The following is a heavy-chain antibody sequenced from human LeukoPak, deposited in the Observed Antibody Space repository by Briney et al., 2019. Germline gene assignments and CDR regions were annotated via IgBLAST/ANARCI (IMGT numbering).Heavy chain of an antibody. CDR2: ISWNSGSI. V-gene: IGHV3-9*03. CDR1: GFTFDDYA. Sequence: GGSLRLSCAASGFTFDDYAMHWVRQAPGKGLEWVSGISWNSGSIGYADSVKGRFTISRDNAKNPLYLQMNSLRAEDMALYYCAKDHGGAPYYMDVWGKGTTVTVSS. CDR3: AKDHGGAPYYMDV. J-gene: IGHJ6*03. D-gene: IGHD3-3*01.